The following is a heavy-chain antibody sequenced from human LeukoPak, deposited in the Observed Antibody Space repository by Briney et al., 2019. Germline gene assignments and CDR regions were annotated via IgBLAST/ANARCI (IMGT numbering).Heavy chain of an antibody. CDR3: ARHIAGTYYGNAFDI. D-gene: IGHD1-26*01. CDR2: IYFSGST. J-gene: IGHJ3*02. CDR1: GVSISSYY. Sequence: SETLSLTCTVPGVSISSYYWGWIRQPPGKGLEWIGSIYFSGSTYYNPSLKSRVTMSVDPSKNHFSLKLNSVTAADTAMFYCARHIAGTYYGNAFDIWGQGTMVTVS. V-gene: IGHV4-39*01.